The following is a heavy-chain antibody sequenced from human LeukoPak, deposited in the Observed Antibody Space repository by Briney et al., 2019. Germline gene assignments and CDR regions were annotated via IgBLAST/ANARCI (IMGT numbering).Heavy chain of an antibody. CDR3: ARRVLNYYDSSGYHPPAFDI. J-gene: IGHJ3*02. CDR2: IYYSGST. Sequence: SETLSLTCAVSGGSISSGGYSWSWIRQPPGKGLEWIGYIYYSGSTYYNPSLKSRVTISVDTSKNQFSLKLSSVTAADTAVYYCARRVLNYYDSSGYHPPAFDIWGQGTMVTVSS. CDR1: GGSISSGGYS. V-gene: IGHV4-30-4*07. D-gene: IGHD3-22*01.